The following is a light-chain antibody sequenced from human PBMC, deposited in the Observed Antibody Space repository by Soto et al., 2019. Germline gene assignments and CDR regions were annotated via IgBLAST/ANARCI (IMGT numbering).Light chain of an antibody. J-gene: IGKJ3*01. CDR1: QSINTY. Sequence: DIQMPQSPSSLSASVGDRVTITCRASQSINTYLNWYQQKPGKAPKLLIYAASSLQSGVPSRFSGSGSGTDFTLTIGSLQPEDFATYYCQESYSHSRTFCPGTKVDI. CDR3: QESYSHSRT. CDR2: AAS. V-gene: IGKV1-39*01.